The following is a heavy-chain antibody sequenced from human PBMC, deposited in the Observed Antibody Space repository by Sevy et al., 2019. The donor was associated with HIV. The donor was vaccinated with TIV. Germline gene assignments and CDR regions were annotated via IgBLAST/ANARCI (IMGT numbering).Heavy chain of an antibody. CDR3: AREGATKPRDY. CDR2: FSFGCGKI. D-gene: IGHD1-26*01. J-gene: IGHJ4*02. V-gene: IGHV3-21*04. Sequence: GGSLRLSCAASGFTFSKYSMSWIRQTPGKGLEWVSTFSFGCGKINYADSVKGRFTISSDDSRNTFYLQMNSLRAEDTAMYYCAREGATKPRDYWGQGTVVTVSS. CDR1: GFTFSKYS.